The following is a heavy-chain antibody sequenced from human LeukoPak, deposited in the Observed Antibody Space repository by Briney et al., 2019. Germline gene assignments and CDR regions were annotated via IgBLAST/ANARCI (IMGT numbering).Heavy chain of an antibody. CDR2: IKQDGSEK. V-gene: IGHV3-7*01. CDR1: GFTFSSYW. Sequence: GRSLRLSCAPSGFTFSSYWMSWVRQAPGKGLEWVANIKQDGSEKYYVDSVKGRFTISRDNAKNSLYLQMNSLRAEDTAVYYCARGKATITWYYFDYWGQGTLVTVSS. CDR3: ARGKATITWYYFDY. J-gene: IGHJ4*02. D-gene: IGHD5-12*01.